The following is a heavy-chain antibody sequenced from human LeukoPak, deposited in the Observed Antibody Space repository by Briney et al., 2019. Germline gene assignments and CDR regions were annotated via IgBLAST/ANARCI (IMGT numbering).Heavy chain of an antibody. CDR3: ARLQFLYSSSWSGGAGNAHRWFDP. CDR1: GDSISSGDYY. D-gene: IGHD6-13*01. CDR2: ISSSGST. J-gene: IGHJ5*02. Sequence: SETLSLTCTVSGDSISSGDYYWSWIRQPAGKGREWIERISSSGSTNYNPSLKSRVTISVYTSKNQFSLKLSSVTAADTAVYYCARLQFLYSSSWSGGAGNAHRWFDPWGQGTLVTVSS. V-gene: IGHV4-61*02.